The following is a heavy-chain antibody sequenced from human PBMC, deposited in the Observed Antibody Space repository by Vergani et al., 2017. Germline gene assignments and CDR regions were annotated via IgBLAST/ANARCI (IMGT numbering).Heavy chain of an antibody. CDR2: ISYDGSKK. CDR3: VREGSYCGSTTCRNPSYVYYYHMDV. J-gene: IGHJ6*03. D-gene: IGHD2-21*01. CDR1: GFTFSTYA. V-gene: IGHV3-33*05. Sequence: QVQLVESGGGVVQPGRSLRLACTSSGFTFSTYAMHWVRQAPGKGLEWVAIISYDGSKKYYADSVKGRFTISRHNSRNTLDLLMSSLRAEDAAIYYCVREGSYCGSTTCRNPSYVYYYHMDVWGEGTTVTVSS.